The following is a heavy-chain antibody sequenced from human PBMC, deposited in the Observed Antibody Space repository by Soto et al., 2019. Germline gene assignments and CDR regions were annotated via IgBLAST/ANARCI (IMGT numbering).Heavy chain of an antibody. J-gene: IGHJ3*01. Sequence: QDQLVQSGAEVKKPGASVKVSCKASGYIFTTYGIGWVRQAPGQGLEWMGWISAYNGNTDYAQKLQDRVTMTTDTSTSTAYLELRTLRSDDTAVYYCARATRFDAFDLWGQGTMVTVSS. CDR2: ISAYNGNT. CDR1: GYIFTTYG. CDR3: ARATRFDAFDL. V-gene: IGHV1-18*01.